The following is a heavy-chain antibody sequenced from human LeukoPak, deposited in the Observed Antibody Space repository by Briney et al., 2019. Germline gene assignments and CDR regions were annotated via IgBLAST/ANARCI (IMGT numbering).Heavy chain of an antibody. V-gene: IGHV3-23*01. D-gene: IGHD6-19*01. J-gene: IGHJ4*01. CDR1: GFTFSSHA. CDR2: ISGSGGST. CDR3: ATNAGQWLVPIDY. Sequence: GGSLRLSCAASGFTFSSHAMTWVRQTPGKGPEWVSAISGSGGSTYYADSVKGRLTISRDNSKNTLYLQMNSLRAEDTAVYYCATNAGQWLVPIDYWGLGTLVTVSS.